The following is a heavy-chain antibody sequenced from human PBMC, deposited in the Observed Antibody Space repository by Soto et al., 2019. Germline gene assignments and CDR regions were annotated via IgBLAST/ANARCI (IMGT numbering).Heavy chain of an antibody. CDR1: GGSISSGGYS. CDR2: IYHSGST. D-gene: IGHD3-22*01. V-gene: IGHV4-30-2*01. J-gene: IGHJ5*02. CDR3: ARVQYYYDSSGYYPDSNWFDP. Sequence: SETLALTCAVSGGSISSGGYSWSWIRQPPGKGLEWIGYIYHSGSTYYNPSLKSRVTISVDRSKNQFSLKLSSVTAADTAVYYCARVQYYYDSSGYYPDSNWFDPWGQGTLVTVSS.